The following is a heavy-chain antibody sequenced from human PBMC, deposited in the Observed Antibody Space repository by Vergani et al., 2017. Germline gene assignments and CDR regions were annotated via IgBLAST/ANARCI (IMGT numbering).Heavy chain of an antibody. CDR1: GGSISSGSYY. CDR2: IYTSGST. D-gene: IGHD6-19*01. CDR3: ARGPGYSSGWYYFDY. Sequence: QVQLQESGPGLVKPSQTLSLTCTVSGGSISSGSYYWSWIRQPAGKGLEWIGRIYTSGSTNYNPSLKSRVTISVDTSKNQFSLKLSSVTAADTAVYYCARGPGYSSGWYYFDYWGQGTLVTVSS. V-gene: IGHV4-61*02. J-gene: IGHJ4*02.